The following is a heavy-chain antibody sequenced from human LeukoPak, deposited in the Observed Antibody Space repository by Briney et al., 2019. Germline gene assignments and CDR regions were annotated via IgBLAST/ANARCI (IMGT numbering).Heavy chain of an antibody. CDR3: ARLLGFYYWFDP. CDR1: GGSISSYY. CDR2: IYTSGST. J-gene: IGHJ5*02. D-gene: IGHD1-26*01. V-gene: IGHV4-4*09. Sequence: SETLSLTCTVSGGSISSYYWSWLRQPPGKGLEWIGYIYTSGSTNYNPSLKSRVTISVDTSKNQFSLKLSSGTAADTDVYYCARLLGFYYWFDPWGQGTLVTVSS.